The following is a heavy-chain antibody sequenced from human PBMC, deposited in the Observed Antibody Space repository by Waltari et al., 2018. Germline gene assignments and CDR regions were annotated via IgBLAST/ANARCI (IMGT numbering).Heavy chain of an antibody. J-gene: IGHJ6*02. CDR1: GFTVSSNY. CDR3: ARDLVATENYYYYYGMDV. Sequence: GESGGGLIQPGGSLRLSCAASGFTVSSNYMSWVRQAPGKGLEWVSVIYSGGSTYYADSVKGRFTISRDNSKNTLYLQMNSLRAEDTAVYYCARDLVATENYYYYYGMDVWGQGTTVTVSS. D-gene: IGHD5-12*01. V-gene: IGHV3-53*01. CDR2: IYSGGST.